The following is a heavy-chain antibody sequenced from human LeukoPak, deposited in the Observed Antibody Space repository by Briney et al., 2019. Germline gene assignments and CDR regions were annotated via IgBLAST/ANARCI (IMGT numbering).Heavy chain of an antibody. J-gene: IGHJ6*02. CDR2: ISYDGNNK. D-gene: IGHD1-1*01. V-gene: IGHV3-30*18. CDR1: GSTFSSYG. CDR3: AKALQLYNYYGIDV. Sequence: SGGSLRLSCAASGSTFSSYGMHWVRQAPGKGLEWVAVISYDGNNKYYADSVKGRFTISRDNSKNTLYLQMSSLRPEDTAVYYCAKALQLYNYYGIDVWGQGTTVTVSS.